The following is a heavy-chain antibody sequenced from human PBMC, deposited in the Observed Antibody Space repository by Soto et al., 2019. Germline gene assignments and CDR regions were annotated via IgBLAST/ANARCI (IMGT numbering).Heavy chain of an antibody. J-gene: IGHJ4*02. CDR2: IYHSGST. V-gene: IGHV4-4*02. D-gene: IGHD6-19*01. Sequence: PSETLSLTCAVSSGSISSSNWWSWVRQPPGKGLEWIGEIYHSGSTNYNPSLKSRVTISVDKSKNQFSLKLSSVTAADTAVYYCARSIAVAGMTLLFDYWGQGTLVTVSS. CDR1: SGSISSSNW. CDR3: ARSIAVAGMTLLFDY.